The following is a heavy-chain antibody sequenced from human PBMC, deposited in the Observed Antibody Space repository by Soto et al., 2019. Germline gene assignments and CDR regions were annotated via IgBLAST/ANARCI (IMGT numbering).Heavy chain of an antibody. V-gene: IGHV3-30*04. J-gene: IGHJ4*01. CDR2: ISNDGSNT. D-gene: IGHD3-16*02. CDR3: ARDVGYRYYFDY. Sequence: QVQLVESGGGVVQPGRSLRLSCAASGFAFSSYAMHWVRQAPGTGLEWVAFISNDGSNTYYADSLKGRFTISRDNSKNTLYLQMNSLRPEDTAVFFCARDVGYRYYFDYWGQGTLVTVSS. CDR1: GFAFSSYA.